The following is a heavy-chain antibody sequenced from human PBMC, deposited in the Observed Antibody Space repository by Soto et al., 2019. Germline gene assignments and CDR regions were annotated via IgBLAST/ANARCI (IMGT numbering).Heavy chain of an antibody. CDR3: ARRLQWQLRPLDS. CDR2: INTLSTAI. D-gene: IGHD6-19*01. CDR1: GFTFKDYY. J-gene: IGHJ4*02. V-gene: IGHV3-11*01. Sequence: PGGSLRLSCYVSGFTFKDYYMTWIRQAPGKGLEWVAYINTLSTAIYYADSVKGRFTISRDNAKNSLYLQMNGLRAEDTATYYCARRLQWQLRPLDSWGRGTLVPVPS.